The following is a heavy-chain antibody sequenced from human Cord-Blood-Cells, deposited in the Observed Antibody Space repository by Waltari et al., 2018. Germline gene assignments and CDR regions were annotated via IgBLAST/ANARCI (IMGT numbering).Heavy chain of an antibody. Sequence: QLQLQESGSGLVKPSQTLSLTCAVPGGSISSGGYSWSWLRQPPGKGLEWIGYIYHSGSTYYNPSLKSRVTISLDRSKNQFSLKLSSVTAADTAVYYCARGGTGDHAFDIWGQGTMVTVSS. CDR1: GGSISSGGYS. CDR3: ARGGTGDHAFDI. CDR2: IYHSGST. J-gene: IGHJ3*02. V-gene: IGHV4-30-2*01. D-gene: IGHD7-27*01.